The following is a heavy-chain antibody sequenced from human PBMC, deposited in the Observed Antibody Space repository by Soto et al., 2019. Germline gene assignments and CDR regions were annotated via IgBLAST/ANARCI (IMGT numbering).Heavy chain of an antibody. CDR3: ARESRSIAVAATETLDY. V-gene: IGHV1-69*13. CDR1: GGTFSGYA. CDR2: IIPIFGTA. D-gene: IGHD6-19*01. Sequence: SVKVSCKASGGTFSGYAISWVRQAPGQGLEWMGGIIPIFGTANYAQKFQGRVTITADESTSTAYMELSSLRSEDTAVYYCARESRSIAVAATETLDYWGQGTLVTVSS. J-gene: IGHJ4*02.